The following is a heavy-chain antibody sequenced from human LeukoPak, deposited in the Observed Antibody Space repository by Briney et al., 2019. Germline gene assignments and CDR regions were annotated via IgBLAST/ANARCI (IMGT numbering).Heavy chain of an antibody. CDR1: GFTVSSNY. D-gene: IGHD4-17*01. CDR2: IYSGGNT. J-gene: IGHJ6*02. V-gene: IGHV3-53*01. Sequence: GGSLRLPCAASGFTVSSNYMSWVRQAPGKGLEWVSLIYSGGNTYYADSVKGRFTISRDNSKNTLYLQMNSLRAEDTAVYYCASQSTVTKDYYYGMDVWGQGTTVTVSS. CDR3: ASQSTVTKDYYYGMDV.